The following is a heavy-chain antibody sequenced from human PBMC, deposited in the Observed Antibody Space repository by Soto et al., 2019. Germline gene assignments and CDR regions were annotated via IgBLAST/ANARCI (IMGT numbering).Heavy chain of an antibody. CDR2: INHSGTA. V-gene: IGHV4-34*02. D-gene: IGHD3-9*01. Sequence: QVHLEQWGAGLLNPSETLSLTCAVYGGSLSGYYWSWVRQSPGKGLEWIGEINHSGTANYNPSLKTRATISADASKHQFSLRLTSVTAADSAIYYCASYHFLDLWTGSRHYMDVWSRGTPVTVSS. CDR3: ASYHFLDLWTGSRHYMDV. J-gene: IGHJ6*03. CDR1: GGSLSGYY.